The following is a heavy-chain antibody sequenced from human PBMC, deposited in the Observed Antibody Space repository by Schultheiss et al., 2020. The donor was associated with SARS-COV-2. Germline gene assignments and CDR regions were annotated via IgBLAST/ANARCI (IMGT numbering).Heavy chain of an antibody. CDR3: ARGVRTVTTSFDY. Sequence: GSLRLSCAVSGGSISSSNWWSWVRQPPGKGLEWIGEIYHSGSTNYNPSLKSRVTISVDTSKNQFSLKLSSVTAADTAVYYCARGVRTVTTSFDYWGQGTLVTVSS. V-gene: IGHV4-4*02. D-gene: IGHD4-17*01. CDR1: GGSISSSNW. CDR2: IYHSGST. J-gene: IGHJ4*02.